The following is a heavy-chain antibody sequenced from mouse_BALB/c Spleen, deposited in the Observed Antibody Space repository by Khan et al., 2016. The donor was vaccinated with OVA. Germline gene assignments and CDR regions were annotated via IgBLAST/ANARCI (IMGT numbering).Heavy chain of an antibody. V-gene: IGHV5-9*02. J-gene: IGHJ3*01. D-gene: IGHD2-10*01. Sequence: EVLLVESGGGLVKPGGSLKLSCEVSGFAFNSYDMSWVHQTPEKRLEWVATISSTGTYTYDPDSVKGRFTISRDTARNTLYLQISSLKYEDPAMFTCTRTSYYGKPWFSYCRHVTLDTVST. CDR2: ISSTGTYT. CDR3: TRTSYYGKPWFSY. CDR1: GFAFNSYD.